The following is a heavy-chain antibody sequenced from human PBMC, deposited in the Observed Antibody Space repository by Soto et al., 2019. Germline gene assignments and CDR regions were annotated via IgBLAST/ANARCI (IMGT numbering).Heavy chain of an antibody. Sequence: SETLSLTCTVSGGSISSGGYYWSWIRQHPGKGLEWIGYIYYSGSTYYNPSLKSRVTISVDTSKNQFSLKLSSVTAADTAVYYCARVPRGYGSGSLSDYWGQGTLGTVSA. CDR3: ARVPRGYGSGSLSDY. J-gene: IGHJ4*02. CDR1: GGSISSGGYY. V-gene: IGHV4-31*03. D-gene: IGHD3-10*01. CDR2: IYYSGST.